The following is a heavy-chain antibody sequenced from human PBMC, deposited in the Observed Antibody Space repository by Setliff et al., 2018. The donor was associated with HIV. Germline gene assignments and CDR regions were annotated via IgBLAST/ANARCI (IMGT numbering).Heavy chain of an antibody. CDR3: AKRRQLAEDYY. V-gene: IGHV3-23*01. Sequence: GGSLRLSCAASGFTFSSYAMSWVRQAPGKGLGWVSAISGSGGSTYYADSVKGRFTISRDNSKNTLYLQMNSLRAEDTAVYYCAKRRQLAEDYYWGQGTLVTVSS. CDR2: ISGSGGST. J-gene: IGHJ4*02. D-gene: IGHD6-6*01. CDR1: GFTFSSYA.